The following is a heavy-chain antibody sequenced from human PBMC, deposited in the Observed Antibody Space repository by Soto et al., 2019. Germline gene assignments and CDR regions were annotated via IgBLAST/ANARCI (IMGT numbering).Heavy chain of an antibody. V-gene: IGHV2-5*02. CDR1: FFSLDTSGVG. CDR3: ARRPREYSGYLLGGDFDY. D-gene: IGHD5-12*01. CDR2: IYCDDDN. Sequence: QITLKESGPTVVKPTQTLTLTCTFSFFSLDTSGVGVGWIRQPPGKALKWLALIYCDDDNRYNPSLKSRLTSSQDTSKTHAVLTMTNMHPVDTATYYCARRPREYSGYLLGGDFDYWGQGTLVTVSS. J-gene: IGHJ4*02.